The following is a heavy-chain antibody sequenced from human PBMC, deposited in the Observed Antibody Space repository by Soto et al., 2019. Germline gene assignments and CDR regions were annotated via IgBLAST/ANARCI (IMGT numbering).Heavy chain of an antibody. V-gene: IGHV1-58*01. J-gene: IGHJ4*02. CDR2: IVVGSGNT. D-gene: IGHD6-13*01. Sequence: SVKVSCKASGFTFTSSAVQWVRQARGQRLEWIGWIVVGSGNTNYAQKFQERVTITRDMSTSTAYMELSSLRSEDTAVYYCARVWGRIAAAATGIGYWGQGTLVTVSS. CDR3: ARVWGRIAAAATGIGY. CDR1: GFTFTSSA.